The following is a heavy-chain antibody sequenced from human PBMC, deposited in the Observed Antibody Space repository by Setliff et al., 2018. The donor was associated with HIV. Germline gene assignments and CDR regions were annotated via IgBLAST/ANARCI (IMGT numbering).Heavy chain of an antibody. CDR3: AKDIYGGHFYYFDY. CDR2: ISWNSGSI. J-gene: IGHJ4*02. Sequence: GGSLRLSCTASGFTFDDYAMHWVRQAPGKGLEWVSGISWNSGSIGYADSVKGRFTISRDNSKNSLYLQMNNLRGEDTALYYCAKDIYGGHFYYFDYWGQGTLVTVS. V-gene: IGHV3-9*01. D-gene: IGHD4-17*01. CDR1: GFTFDDYA.